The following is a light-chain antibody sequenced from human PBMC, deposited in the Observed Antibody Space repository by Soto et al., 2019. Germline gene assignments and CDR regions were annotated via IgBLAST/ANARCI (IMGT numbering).Light chain of an antibody. V-gene: IGKV3-20*01. CDR1: QSFDRY. Sequence: EILLTQSPGTLSLGQGERATLSWRASQSFDRYLAWYQQKPGQAPRLLMYRASTRAIGIPDRFSGSGSGTDFTLTISGLEPEDFAVYYCHQYGSSPRTFGQGTKVDIK. CDR2: RAS. J-gene: IGKJ1*01. CDR3: HQYGSSPRT.